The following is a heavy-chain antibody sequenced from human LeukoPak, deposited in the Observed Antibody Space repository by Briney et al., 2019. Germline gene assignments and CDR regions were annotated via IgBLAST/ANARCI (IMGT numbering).Heavy chain of an antibody. D-gene: IGHD6-25*01. J-gene: IGHJ5*02. CDR3: ARRRPYNWFDP. CDR2: INHSGST. CDR1: GGSFSGYY. Sequence: SETLSLTCAVYGGSFSGYYWSWIRQPPGKGLEWIGEINHSGSTNYNPSLKSRVTISVDTSKNQFSLKLSSVTAADTAVYYCARRRPYNWFDPWGQGTLVTVSS. V-gene: IGHV4-34*01.